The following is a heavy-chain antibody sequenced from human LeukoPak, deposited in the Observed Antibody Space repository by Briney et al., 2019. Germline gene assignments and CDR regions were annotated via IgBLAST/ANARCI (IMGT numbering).Heavy chain of an antibody. CDR3: AREATYSGYDYYFDY. CDR2: IWYDGSNK. D-gene: IGHD5-12*01. V-gene: IGHV3-33*01. J-gene: IGHJ4*02. Sequence: GGSLRLSCAASGFTFSSYGMHWVRQAPGKGLEWVAVIWYDGSNKYYADSVKGRFTISRDNSKNTLYLQMNSLRAGDTAVYYCAREATYSGYDYYFDYWGQGTLVTVSS. CDR1: GFTFSSYG.